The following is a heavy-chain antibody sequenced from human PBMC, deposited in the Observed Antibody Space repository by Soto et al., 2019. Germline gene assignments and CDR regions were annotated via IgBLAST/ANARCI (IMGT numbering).Heavy chain of an antibody. CDR2: IWYDGSNK. Sequence: PGGSLRLSCAASGFTFSSYGMHWVRQAPGKGLEWVAVIWYDGSNKYYADSVKGRFTISRDNSKNTLYLQMNSLRAEDTAVYYCATAQSGYHYYYGMDVWGQGTTGTVS. CDR3: ATAQSGYHYYYGMDV. D-gene: IGHD3-3*01. CDR1: GFTFSSYG. J-gene: IGHJ6*02. V-gene: IGHV3-33*01.